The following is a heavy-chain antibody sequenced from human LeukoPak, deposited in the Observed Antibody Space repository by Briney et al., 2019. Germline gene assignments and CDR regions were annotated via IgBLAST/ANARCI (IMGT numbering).Heavy chain of an antibody. Sequence: SETLSLTCTASADFNNNYYWNWVRQYAGKGLEWIGRIYSSGVTNYNPSLKSRVSMSVDMSMRQFSLTLTSMTPADTAVYYCARDGNLVRGIIKRGHLDFWGQGILVTVSS. J-gene: IGHJ4*02. V-gene: IGHV4-4*07. CDR3: ARDGNLVRGIIKRGHLDF. CDR1: ADFNNNYY. CDR2: IYSSGVT. D-gene: IGHD3-10*01.